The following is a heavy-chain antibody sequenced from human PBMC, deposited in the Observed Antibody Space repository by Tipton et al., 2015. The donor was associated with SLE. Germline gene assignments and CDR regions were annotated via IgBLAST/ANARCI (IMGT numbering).Heavy chain of an antibody. CDR1: GGSFSGYY. CDR2: INHSGST. D-gene: IGHD3-10*01. Sequence: TPSLTCAVYGGSFSGYYWGWIRQPPGKGLEWIGEINHSGSTNYNPSLKSRVTISVDTSKNQFSLKLSSVTAADTAVYYCARIGLGVRYFDYWGQGTLVTVSS. V-gene: IGHV4-34*01. J-gene: IGHJ4*02. CDR3: ARIGLGVRYFDY.